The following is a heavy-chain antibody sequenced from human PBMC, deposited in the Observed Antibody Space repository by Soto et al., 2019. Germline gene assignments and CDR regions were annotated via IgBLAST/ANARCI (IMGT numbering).Heavy chain of an antibody. CDR3: ARDRAYGDYYYYYGMDV. Sequence: PGGSLRLSCAASGFTVSSNYMSWVRQAPGKGLEWVSVIYSGGSTYYADSAKGRFTISRDNSKNTLYLQMNSLRAEDTAVYYCARDRAYGDYYYYYGMDVWGQGTTVTVSS. CDR1: GFTVSSNY. J-gene: IGHJ6*02. D-gene: IGHD4-17*01. V-gene: IGHV3-53*01. CDR2: IYSGGST.